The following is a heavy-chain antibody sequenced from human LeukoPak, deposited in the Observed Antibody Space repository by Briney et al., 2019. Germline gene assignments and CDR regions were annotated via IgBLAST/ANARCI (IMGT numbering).Heavy chain of an antibody. J-gene: IGHJ4*02. D-gene: IGHD1-1*01. CDR3: ATEGYNCMEEGPFNE. CDR2: IIPILGIA. Sequence: ASVKVSCKASGGTFSSYAISWVRQAPGQGLEWMGRIIPILGIANYAQKLKGRVTITAAKSTSTAYIELSNLRSEDTAVYSCATEGYNCMEEGPFNEWGQGTLVTVSS. V-gene: IGHV1-69*04. CDR1: GGTFSSYA.